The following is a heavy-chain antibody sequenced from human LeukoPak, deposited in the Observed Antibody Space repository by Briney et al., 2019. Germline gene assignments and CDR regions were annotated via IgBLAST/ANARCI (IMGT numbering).Heavy chain of an antibody. CDR1: GCTFRTYA. Sequence: GGSLRLSCAASGCTFRTYAMSWVRKAPGKGLESVSAISGSGGSTYYADSVKGRFTISRDNSKNTLYLQMNSLRAEDTAVYYCAIEVPAAGFDYWGQGTLVTVSS. CDR2: ISGSGGST. V-gene: IGHV3-23*01. CDR3: AIEVPAAGFDY. D-gene: IGHD2-2*01. J-gene: IGHJ4*02.